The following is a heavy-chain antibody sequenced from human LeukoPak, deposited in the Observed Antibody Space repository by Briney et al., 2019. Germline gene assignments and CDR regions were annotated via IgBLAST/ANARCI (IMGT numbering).Heavy chain of an antibody. Sequence: GGSLRLSCAASGFTLSDSWMSWVRQAPGKGLEWVANMNQDGSEKDYVDSVKGRFTISRDNARNSLYLQMGSLRAEDTAVYYCATYTHWVAGDVWGQGTTVTVSS. CDR1: GFTLSDSW. V-gene: IGHV3-7*01. CDR2: MNQDGSEK. D-gene: IGHD3-16*01. CDR3: ATYTHWVAGDV. J-gene: IGHJ6*02.